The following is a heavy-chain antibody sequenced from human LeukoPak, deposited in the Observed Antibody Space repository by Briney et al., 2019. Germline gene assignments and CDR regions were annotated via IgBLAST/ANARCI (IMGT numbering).Heavy chain of an antibody. CDR1: GFTFTSYA. D-gene: IGHD4-17*01. CDR3: AKERLGGNYGDYAVDY. Sequence: GGSLRLSCAASGFTFTSYAMSWVRQTPGKGLEWVSSVSGSGDGTYYTHSVKGRFTISRDNSKKTLDLHMDSLRAEDTAVYYCAKERLGGNYGDYAVDYWGQGTMVAVSS. J-gene: IGHJ4*02. V-gene: IGHV3-23*01. CDR2: VSGSGDGT.